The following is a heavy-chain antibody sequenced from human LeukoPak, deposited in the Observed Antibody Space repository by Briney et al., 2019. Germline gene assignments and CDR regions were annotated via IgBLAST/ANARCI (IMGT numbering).Heavy chain of an antibody. J-gene: IGHJ4*02. D-gene: IGHD6-19*01. CDR2: IGISGDT. CDR1: GFTLRSYD. CDR3: ARGGIQVSGIDEIDY. Sequence: PGGSLRLSCAASGFTLRSYDMHWVRQVTGKGLEWVSAIGISGDTYYPDSVKGRFTISRENAKNSLYLQMNSLTAGDTAVYYCARGGIQVSGIDEIDYWGQGILVTVSS. V-gene: IGHV3-13*01.